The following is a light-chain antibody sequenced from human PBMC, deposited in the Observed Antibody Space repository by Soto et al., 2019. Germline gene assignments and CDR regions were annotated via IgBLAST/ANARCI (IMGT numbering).Light chain of an antibody. CDR3: SSYTSSSTLFV. J-gene: IGLJ1*01. CDR2: EVS. Sequence: QSLLTQPPSVSGSPGQSGTISCTGTSSDVGSYNRVSWYQQPPGTAPKLMIYEVSNRPSGVPDRFSGSKSGNTASLTISGLQAEDEADYYCSSYTSSSTLFVFGTGTKVTVL. CDR1: SSDVGSYNR. V-gene: IGLV2-18*02.